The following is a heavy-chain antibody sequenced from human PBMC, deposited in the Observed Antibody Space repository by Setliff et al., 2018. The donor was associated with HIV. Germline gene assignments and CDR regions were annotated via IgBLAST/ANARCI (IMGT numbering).Heavy chain of an antibody. Sequence: ASVKVSCKASGYTFIKYYMHWVRQAPGQGLEWMGIIDPSGGSTRYTQKFQGRVTMTRDTSTNTVYMELSSLRSEDTAVYYCGGDSSFGGRPNWFDPWGQGTLVTVSS. CDR1: GYTFIKYY. CDR2: IDPSGGST. D-gene: IGHD3-10*01. CDR3: GGDSSFGGRPNWFDP. V-gene: IGHV1-46*01. J-gene: IGHJ5*02.